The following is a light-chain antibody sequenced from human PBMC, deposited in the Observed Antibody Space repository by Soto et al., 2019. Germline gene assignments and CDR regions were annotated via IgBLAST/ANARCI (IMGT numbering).Light chain of an antibody. V-gene: IGKV1-16*02. CDR1: QDISNY. CDR3: QQYNSYPWT. CDR2: AAS. Sequence: DIQMTQSPSSLSASVGDRVTITCRASQDISNYVAWFQQKPGKAPQSLIYAASKLQSGVPSKFSGSGSGTDFSLTISSLQPEDVATYYCQQYNSYPWTFGQGTKVEIK. J-gene: IGKJ1*01.